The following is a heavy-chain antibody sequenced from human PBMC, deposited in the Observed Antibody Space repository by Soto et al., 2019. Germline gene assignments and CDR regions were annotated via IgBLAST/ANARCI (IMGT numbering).Heavy chain of an antibody. V-gene: IGHV3-21*01. J-gene: IGHJ4*02. CDR3: AREGYCSGGSSNH. Sequence: GRSLRLSCAASGFTFSSYSMNWVRQAPGKGLEWVSSISSSSSYIYYADSVKGRFTISRDNAKNSLYLQMNSLRAEDTAVYYCAREGYCSGGSSNHWGQGTLVTVSA. CDR2: ISSSSSYI. CDR1: GFTFSSYS. D-gene: IGHD2-15*01.